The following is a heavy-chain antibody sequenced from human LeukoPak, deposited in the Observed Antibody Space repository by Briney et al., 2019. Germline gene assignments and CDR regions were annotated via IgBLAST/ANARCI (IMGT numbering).Heavy chain of an antibody. J-gene: IGHJ5*02. CDR3: ARGRYYYGSGSTNWFDP. D-gene: IGHD3-10*01. Sequence: SETLSLTCAVYGGSFSGYYWSWIRQPPGKGLEWIGEINHSGSTNYNPSLKSRVTISVDTSKNQFSLRLRSVTAADTAVYYCARGRYYYGSGSTNWFDPWGQGTLVTVSS. V-gene: IGHV4-34*01. CDR1: GGSFSGYY. CDR2: INHSGST.